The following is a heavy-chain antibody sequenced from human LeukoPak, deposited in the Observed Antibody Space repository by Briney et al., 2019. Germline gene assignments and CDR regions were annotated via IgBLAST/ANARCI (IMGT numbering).Heavy chain of an antibody. D-gene: IGHD3-9*01. V-gene: IGHV3-33*01. CDR3: ARDRARGRYFDWLLSD. CDR2: IWYDGSNK. Sequence: GGSLRLSCAASGFTFSSYGMHWVRQAPGKGLEWVAVIWYDGSNKYYADSVKGRFTISRDNSKNTLYLQMNSLRAEDSAVYYCARDRARGRYFDWLLSDWGQGTLVTVSS. CDR1: GFTFSSYG. J-gene: IGHJ4*02.